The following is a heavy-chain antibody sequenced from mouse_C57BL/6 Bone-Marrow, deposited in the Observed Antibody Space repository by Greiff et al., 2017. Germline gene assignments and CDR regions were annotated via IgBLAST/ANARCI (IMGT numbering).Heavy chain of an antibody. D-gene: IGHD2-9*01. CDR1: GYTFTDYY. CDR2: INPNNGGT. Sequence: VQLQQSGPELVKPGASVKISCKASGYTFTDYYMNWVKQSHGKSLEWIGDINPNNGGTSYNQKFKGKATLTVDKSSSTAYMELRSLTSEDSAVYYCARSLLWLRQGYWYFDVWGTGTTVTVSS. J-gene: IGHJ1*03. V-gene: IGHV1-26*01. CDR3: ARSLLWLRQGYWYFDV.